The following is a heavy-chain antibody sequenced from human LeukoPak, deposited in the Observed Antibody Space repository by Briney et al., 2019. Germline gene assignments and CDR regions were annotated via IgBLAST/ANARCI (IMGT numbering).Heavy chain of an antibody. V-gene: IGHV1-8*02. J-gene: IGHJ4*02. CDR3: ARDRVGVGSSGWEN. D-gene: IGHD6-19*01. Sequence: AASVKVSCKASGYTFTSYDINWVRQATGQGLEWMGWMNPNSGNTGYTQKFQGRVTMTRDTSISTAYMELSSLTSDDTAVYYCARDRVGVGSSGWENWGQGTLVTVSS. CDR2: MNPNSGNT. CDR1: GYTFTSYD.